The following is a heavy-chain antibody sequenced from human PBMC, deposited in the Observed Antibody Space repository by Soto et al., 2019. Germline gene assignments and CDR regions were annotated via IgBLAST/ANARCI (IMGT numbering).Heavy chain of an antibody. V-gene: IGHV1-24*01. D-gene: IGHD3-22*01. CDR1: GYTLTELS. Sequence: ASVKVSCKVSGYTLTELSMHWVRQAPGKGMESMGGFDPEDGETIYAQKFQGRVTMTEDTSTDTAYMELSSLRSEDTAVYYCASLGPTYDSSGYYLVRGIDYWGQGTLVTVSS. CDR2: FDPEDGET. CDR3: ASLGPTYDSSGYYLVRGIDY. J-gene: IGHJ4*02.